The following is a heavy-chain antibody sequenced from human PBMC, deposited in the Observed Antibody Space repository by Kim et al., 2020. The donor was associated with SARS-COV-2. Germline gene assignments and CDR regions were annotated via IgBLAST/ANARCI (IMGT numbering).Heavy chain of an antibody. J-gene: IGHJ5*02. CDR1: GFTFSSYE. Sequence: GGSLRLSCAASGFTFSSYEMNWVRQAPGKGLEWVSYISSSGSTIYYADSVKGRFTISRDNAKNSLYLQMNSLRAEDTAVYYCARGGRDSSGYYDWFDPWGQGTLVTVSS. CDR3: ARGGRDSSGYYDWFDP. CDR2: ISSSGSTI. V-gene: IGHV3-48*03. D-gene: IGHD3-22*01.